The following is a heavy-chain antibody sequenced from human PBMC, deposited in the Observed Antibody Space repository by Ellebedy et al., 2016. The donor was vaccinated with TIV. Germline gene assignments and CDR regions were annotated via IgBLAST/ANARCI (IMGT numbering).Heavy chain of an antibody. CDR1: GGSISSSSYY. CDR2: IYYSGST. Sequence: SETLSLXXTVSGGSISSSSYYWGWIRQPPGKGLEWIGSIYYSGSTYYNPSLKSRVTISVDTSKNQFSLKLSSVTAADTAVYYCARGYGSGSYYNSYYYYMDVWGKGTTVTVSS. CDR3: ARGYGSGSYYNSYYYYMDV. V-gene: IGHV4-39*01. J-gene: IGHJ6*03. D-gene: IGHD3-10*01.